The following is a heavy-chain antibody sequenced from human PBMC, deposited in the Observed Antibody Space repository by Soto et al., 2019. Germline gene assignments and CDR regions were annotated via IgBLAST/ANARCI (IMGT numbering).Heavy chain of an antibody. CDR1: GYTFTSYG. CDR3: ARDLAAAGIVDY. J-gene: IGHJ4*02. V-gene: IGHV1-18*01. D-gene: IGHD6-13*01. Sequence: ASVKVSCKASGYTFTSYGISWVRQAPGQGLEWMGWISAYNGNTNYAQKLQGRVTMTTDTSTSTAYMGLRSLRSDDTAVYYCARDLAAAGIVDYWGQGTLVTVSS. CDR2: ISAYNGNT.